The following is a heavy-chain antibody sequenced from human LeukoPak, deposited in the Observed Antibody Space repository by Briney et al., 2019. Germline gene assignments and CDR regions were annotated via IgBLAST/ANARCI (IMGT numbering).Heavy chain of an antibody. Sequence: PSETLSLTCTVSGGSISSRSYYWGWIRQPPGKGLEWIGNIYYSGSTYYNASLKSRVTISVDTSENQFSLKLKSVTAADTAVYYCARRTYFDLWGRGTLVTVSS. J-gene: IGHJ2*01. CDR1: GGSISSRSYY. CDR2: IYYSGST. V-gene: IGHV4-39*01. CDR3: ARRTYFDL.